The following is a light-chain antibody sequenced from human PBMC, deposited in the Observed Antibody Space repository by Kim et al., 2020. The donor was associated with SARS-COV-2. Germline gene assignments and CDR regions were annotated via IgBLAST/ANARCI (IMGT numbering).Light chain of an antibody. J-gene: IGLJ2*01. Sequence: SYELTQPPSVSVSPGQTASITCSGDKLGDKYACWYQQKPGQSPVLVIYQDSKRPSGIPERFSGSNSGNTATLTISGTQAMDEADYYCQAWDSSTALVVFGGGTQLTVL. V-gene: IGLV3-1*01. CDR1: KLGDKY. CDR3: QAWDSSTALVV. CDR2: QDS.